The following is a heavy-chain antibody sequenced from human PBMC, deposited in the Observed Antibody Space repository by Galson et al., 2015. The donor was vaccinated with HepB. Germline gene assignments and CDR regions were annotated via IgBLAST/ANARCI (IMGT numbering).Heavy chain of an antibody. CDR3: ATWSSSSHIPYYYGMDV. V-gene: IGHV1-24*01. CDR2: FDPEDGET. CDR1: GYTLTELS. D-gene: IGHD6-6*01. J-gene: IGHJ6*02. Sequence: SVKVSCKVSGYTLTELSMHWVRQAPGKGLEWMGGFDPEDGETIYAQKFQGRVTMTEDTSTDTAYMELSSLRSEDTAVYYCATWSSSSHIPYYYGMDVWGQGTTATVSS.